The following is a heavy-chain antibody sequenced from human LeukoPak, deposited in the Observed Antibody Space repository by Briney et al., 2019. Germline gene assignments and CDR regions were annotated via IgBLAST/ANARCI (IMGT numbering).Heavy chain of an antibody. CDR3: AKLPSAAGTRDYYFDY. D-gene: IGHD6-13*01. J-gene: IGHJ4*02. V-gene: IGHV3-23*01. Sequence: GGSLRLSCAASGFTFSSYAMRWVRQAPGKGLEWVSAISGSGGSTYYADSVKGRFTISRDNSKNTLYLQMNSLRAEDTAVYYCAKLPSAAGTRDYYFDYWGQGTLVTVSS. CDR1: GFTFSSYA. CDR2: ISGSGGST.